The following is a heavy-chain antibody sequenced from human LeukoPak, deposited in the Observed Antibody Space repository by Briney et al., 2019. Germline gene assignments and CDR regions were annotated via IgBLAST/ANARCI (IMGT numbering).Heavy chain of an antibody. CDR2: INHSGST. CDR1: GGSFSDYD. J-gene: IGHJ1*01. CDR3: ARRLLGYCSGGSCYSGYFQH. V-gene: IGHV4-34*01. D-gene: IGHD2-15*01. Sequence: SETLSLTCAVYGGSFSDYDWSWIRQPPGKGLEWIGEINHSGSTNSNPSLKSRVTISVDTSKNQFSLKLSSVTAADTAVYYCARRLLGYCSGGSCYSGYFQHWGQGTLVTVSS.